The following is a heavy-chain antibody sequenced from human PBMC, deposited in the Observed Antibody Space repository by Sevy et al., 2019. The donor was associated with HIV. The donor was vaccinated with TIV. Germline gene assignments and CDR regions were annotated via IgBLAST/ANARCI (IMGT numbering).Heavy chain of an antibody. V-gene: IGHV1-8*01. D-gene: IGHD5-18*01. CDR2: MNHNRGNT. Sequence: ASVKVSCKASGYTFTSYDINWVRQATGQGLEWMGWMNHNRGNTGYAQKFQGRGTLTRNTSISTAYMELSSLRSEDTAVYYCARSAMVTRDYFDYWGQGTLVTVSS. J-gene: IGHJ4*02. CDR1: GYTFTSYD. CDR3: ARSAMVTRDYFDY.